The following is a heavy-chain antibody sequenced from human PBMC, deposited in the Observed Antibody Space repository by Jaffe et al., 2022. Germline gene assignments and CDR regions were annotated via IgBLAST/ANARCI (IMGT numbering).Heavy chain of an antibody. D-gene: IGHD2-2*01. CDR1: GGSISSSSYY. CDR2: IYYSGST. Sequence: QLQLQESGPGLVKPSETLSLTCTVSGGSISSSSYYWGWIRQPPGKGLEWIGSIYYSGSTYYNPSLKSRVTISVDTSKNQFSLKLSSVTAADTAVYYCARRLYCSSTSCYAFDIWGQGTMVTVSS. CDR3: ARRLYCSSTSCYAFDI. J-gene: IGHJ3*02. V-gene: IGHV4-39*01.